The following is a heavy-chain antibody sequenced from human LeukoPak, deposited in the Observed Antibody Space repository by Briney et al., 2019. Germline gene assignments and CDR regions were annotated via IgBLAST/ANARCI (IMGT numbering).Heavy chain of an antibody. CDR3: ARLGDGEQQLVNWFDP. J-gene: IGHJ5*02. D-gene: IGHD6-13*01. CDR2: IYYSGST. V-gene: IGHV4-39*01. Sequence: SETLSLTCTVSGGSISSSSYYWGWIPQPPGKGLEWIGSIYYSGSTYYNPSLKSRVTISVDTSKNQFSLKLSSVTAADTAVYYCARLGDGEQQLVNWFDPWGQGTLVTVSS. CDR1: GGSISSSSYY.